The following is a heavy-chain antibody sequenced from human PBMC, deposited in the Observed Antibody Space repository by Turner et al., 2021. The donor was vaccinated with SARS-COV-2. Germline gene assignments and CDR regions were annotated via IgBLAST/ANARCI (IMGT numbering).Heavy chain of an antibody. D-gene: IGHD3-22*01. CDR3: ARQGDYYDSSGYYPDAFDI. V-gene: IGHV3-21*01. CDR2: ISSSSSYI. CDR1: GFTFSSYT. Sequence: EVQLVESGGGLVKPGGSLRISCAASGFTFSSYTMDWVRQAPGKGLEWVSSISSSSSYIYYADSVKGRFTISRDNAKNSLYLQMNSLRAEDTAVFYCARQGDYYDSSGYYPDAFDIWGQGTMVTVSS. J-gene: IGHJ3*02.